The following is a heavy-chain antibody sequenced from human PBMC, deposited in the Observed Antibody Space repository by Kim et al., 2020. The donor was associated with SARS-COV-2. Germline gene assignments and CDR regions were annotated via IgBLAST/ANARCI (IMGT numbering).Heavy chain of an antibody. CDR3: AKGRVNYYYYFGMDV. CDR1: GFTFRSFG. J-gene: IGHJ6*02. Sequence: GGSLRLSCEASGFTFRSFGIYWVRQAPGKGLEWVACISYDGSNEYYADSVKGRFTLSRDNSKNTLYLQMNSLRPEDTAVYFCAKGRVNYYYYFGMDVWG. CDR2: ISYDGSNE. V-gene: IGHV3-30*18.